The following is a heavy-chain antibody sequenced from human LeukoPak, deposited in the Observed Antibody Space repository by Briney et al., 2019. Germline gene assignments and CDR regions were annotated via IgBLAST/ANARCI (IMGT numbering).Heavy chain of an antibody. CDR1: GGSISSYY. V-gene: IGHV4-59*12. J-gene: IGHJ6*02. D-gene: IGHD2-15*01. Sequence: SETLSLTCTVSGGSISSYYWSWIRQPPGKGLEWIGYFSYSGSTNYNPSLKSRVTISIDTSKNQFSLRLSSVTPADTAVYYCVRVGGSYEYGLDVWGQGTTVTVSS. CDR2: FSYSGST. CDR3: VRVGGSYEYGLDV.